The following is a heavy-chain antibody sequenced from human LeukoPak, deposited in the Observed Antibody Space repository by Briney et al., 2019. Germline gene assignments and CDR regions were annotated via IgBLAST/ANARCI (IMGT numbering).Heavy chain of an antibody. V-gene: IGHV6-1*01. J-gene: IGHJ4*02. Sequence: SQTLSLTCAISGDSVSSNSVTWAWIRHSPSRGLEWLGRTYYRSKWFTDYAVSVKSRITINPDPSKNQFSLQLNSVTSEDTAVYYCVRGVPPGRSGDYWGQGTLVTVSA. D-gene: IGHD2-2*01. CDR2: TYYRSKWFT. CDR3: VRGVPPGRSGDY. CDR1: GDSVSSNSVT.